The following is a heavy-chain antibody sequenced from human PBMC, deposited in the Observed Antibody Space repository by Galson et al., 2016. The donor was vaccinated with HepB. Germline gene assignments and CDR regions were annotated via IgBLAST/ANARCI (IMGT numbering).Heavy chain of an antibody. V-gene: IGHV1-69*13. J-gene: IGHJ4*02. CDR1: GGTFSSYG. CDR2: IIPIYGTV. Sequence: SVKVSCKASGGTFSSYGITWVRQAPGQGLEWMGGIIPIYGTVNYAQKFQGRVTITADESTSTAYMEVSSLKSDDTAVYYCARGLYHYDTRRFDYWGQGTLVTVSS. D-gene: IGHD3-9*01. CDR3: ARGLYHYDTRRFDY.